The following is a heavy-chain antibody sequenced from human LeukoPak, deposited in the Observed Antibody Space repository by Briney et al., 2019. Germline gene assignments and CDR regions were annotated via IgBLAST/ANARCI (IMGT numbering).Heavy chain of an antibody. CDR1: GGTFSSYA. V-gene: IGHV1-69*05. CDR3: ATLGLYDSSGYAFDY. Sequence: SVKVSCKASGGTFSSYAISWVRQAPGQGLEWMGGIIPIFGTANYAQKFQGRVTITTDESTSTAYMELSSLRSEDTAVYYCATLGLYDSSGYAFDYWGQGTLVTVSS. J-gene: IGHJ4*02. D-gene: IGHD3-22*01. CDR2: IIPIFGTA.